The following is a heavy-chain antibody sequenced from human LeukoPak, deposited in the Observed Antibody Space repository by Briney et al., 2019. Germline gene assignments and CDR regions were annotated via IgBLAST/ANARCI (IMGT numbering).Heavy chain of an antibody. CDR1: GGSFSGYY. J-gene: IGHJ4*02. D-gene: IGHD2-2*01. CDR2: INHSGST. Sequence: PSETLSLTCAVYGGSFSGYYWSWIRQPPGKGLEWIGEINHSGSTNHNPSLKSRVTISVDTSKNQFSLKLSSVTAADTAVYYCAANNPVVPAAMPLGYWGQGTLVTVSS. CDR3: AANNPVVPAAMPLGY. V-gene: IGHV4-34*01.